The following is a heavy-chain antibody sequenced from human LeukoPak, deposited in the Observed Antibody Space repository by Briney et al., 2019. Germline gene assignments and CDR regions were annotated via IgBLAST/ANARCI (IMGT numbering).Heavy chain of an antibody. Sequence: GESLKISCKGSGYSFNSYWIGGVRQMPGKGLEWMGIIYPGDSDTRYSPSFQGQVTISADKSINTAYLQWSSLKASDTAMYYCARPLSLDSSGQYYFDYWGQGTLVTVSS. V-gene: IGHV5-51*01. J-gene: IGHJ4*02. D-gene: IGHD3-22*01. CDR2: IYPGDSDT. CDR1: GYSFNSYW. CDR3: ARPLSLDSSGQYYFDY.